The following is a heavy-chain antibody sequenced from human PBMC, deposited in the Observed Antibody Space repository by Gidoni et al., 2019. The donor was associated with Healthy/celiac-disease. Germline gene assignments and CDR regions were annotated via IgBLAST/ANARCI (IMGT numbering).Heavy chain of an antibody. V-gene: IGHV3-9*01. J-gene: IGHJ4*02. CDR1: GFPFSDYA. CDR3: AKDTGIAVAGILDY. D-gene: IGHD6-19*01. Sequence: EVQLVESGGGLVQPGRSLLLSCPASGFPFSDYAMHWVRPAPGKGLEWVSGISWNSGSIGYADSVKGRFTISRDNAKNSLYLQMNSLRAEDTALYYCAKDTGIAVAGILDYWGQGTLVTVSS. CDR2: ISWNSGSI.